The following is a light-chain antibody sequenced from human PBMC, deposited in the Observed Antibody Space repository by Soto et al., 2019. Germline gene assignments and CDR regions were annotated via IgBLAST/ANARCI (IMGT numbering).Light chain of an antibody. J-gene: IGLJ1*01. CDR2: SYN. Sequence: QSVLTQPPSASGTPGQRVTISCSGSSSNIGTNTVNWYQHLPRTAPKLLIFSYNQRPSGVPDRFSGSKSGASASLAISGLQPEDEADYYCAAWDDSLNGYVFGNGTKVTVL. CDR1: SSNIGTNT. V-gene: IGLV1-44*01. CDR3: AAWDDSLNGYV.